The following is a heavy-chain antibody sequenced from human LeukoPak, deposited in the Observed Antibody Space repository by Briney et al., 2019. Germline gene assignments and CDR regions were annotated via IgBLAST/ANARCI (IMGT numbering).Heavy chain of an antibody. CDR3: ARILCGWPYNWFDP. D-gene: IGHD5-12*01. CDR1: GFSLSTSGMC. V-gene: IGHV2-70*11. Sequence: SGPALVKPTQTLTLTCTFSGFSLSTSGMCVSWIRQPPGKALEWLARIDWDDDKYYSTSLKTRLTISKDTSKNQVVLTMTNMDPVDTATYYCARILCGWPYNWFDPWGQGTLVTVSS. J-gene: IGHJ5*02. CDR2: IDWDDDK.